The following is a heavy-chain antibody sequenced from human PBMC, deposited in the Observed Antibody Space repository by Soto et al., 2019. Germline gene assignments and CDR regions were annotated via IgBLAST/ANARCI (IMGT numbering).Heavy chain of an antibody. Sequence: RASVKVSCKASGFTFSNYGITWMRQAPGQGLEWMGWISVYKGNTNYAQSLQGRVTMTTDKSTNTAYMELRSLRFDDTAVYYCASRSGQLPYYFDYWGQGTLVTVSS. J-gene: IGHJ4*02. CDR3: ASRSGQLPYYFDY. D-gene: IGHD6-6*01. CDR1: GFTFSNYG. V-gene: IGHV1-18*01. CDR2: ISVYKGNT.